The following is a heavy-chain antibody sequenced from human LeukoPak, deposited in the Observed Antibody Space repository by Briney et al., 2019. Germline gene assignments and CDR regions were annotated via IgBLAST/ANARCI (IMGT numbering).Heavy chain of an antibody. CDR1: GYSISSGYY. J-gene: IGHJ4*02. CDR3: ARAPVDLYYDFWSGYSYYFDY. V-gene: IGHV4-38-2*02. Sequence: PSETLSLTCTVSGYSISSGYYWGWIRQPPGKGLEWIGSIYYSGSTYYNPSLKSRVTISVDTSKNQFSLKLSSVTAADTAVYYCARAPVDLYYDFWSGYSYYFDYWGQGTLVTVSS. CDR2: IYYSGST. D-gene: IGHD3-3*01.